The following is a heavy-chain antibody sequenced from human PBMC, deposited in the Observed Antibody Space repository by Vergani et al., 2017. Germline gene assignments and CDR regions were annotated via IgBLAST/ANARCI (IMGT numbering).Heavy chain of an antibody. V-gene: IGHV3-30-3*01. CDR3: ARDIRRYCSSTSCWVPMDV. D-gene: IGHD2-2*01. Sequence: QVQLVESGGGVVQPGRSLRLSCAASGFTFSSYAMHWVRQAPGKGLEWVAVISYDGSNKYYADSVKGRFTISRDNSKNTLYLQMKSLRAEDTAVYYCARDIRRYCSSTSCWVPMDVWGKGTTVTVSS. CDR1: GFTFSSYA. J-gene: IGHJ6*04. CDR2: ISYDGSNK.